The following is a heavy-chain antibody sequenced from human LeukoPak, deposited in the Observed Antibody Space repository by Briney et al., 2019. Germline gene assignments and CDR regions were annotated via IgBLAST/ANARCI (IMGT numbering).Heavy chain of an antibody. Sequence: GGSLRLSCAASGFTFSSYGMHWVRQAPGKGLEWVAVISYDGSNKYYADSVKGRFTISRDNSKNTLYLQMNSLRAEDTAVYYCARNIVVVPAAPPHGMDVWGQGTTVTVSS. CDR3: ARNIVVVPAAPPHGMDV. V-gene: IGHV3-30*03. D-gene: IGHD2-2*01. J-gene: IGHJ6*02. CDR1: GFTFSSYG. CDR2: ISYDGSNK.